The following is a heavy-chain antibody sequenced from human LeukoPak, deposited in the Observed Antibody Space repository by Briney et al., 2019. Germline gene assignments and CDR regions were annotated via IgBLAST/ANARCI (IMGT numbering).Heavy chain of an antibody. CDR2: IIPIFGTA. CDR1: GGTFSSYA. D-gene: IGHD4-17*01. CDR3: AKEGVTTVTPGINYWYFDL. J-gene: IGHJ2*01. Sequence: GASVKVSCKASGGTFSSYAISWVRQAPGQGLEWMGGIIPIFGTANYAQKFQGRVTITTDESTSTAYMELNSLRAEDTAVYYCAKEGVTTVTPGINYWYFDLWGRGTLVTVSS. V-gene: IGHV1-69*05.